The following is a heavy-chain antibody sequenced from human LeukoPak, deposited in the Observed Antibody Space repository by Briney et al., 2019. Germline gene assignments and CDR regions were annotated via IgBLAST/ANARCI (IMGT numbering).Heavy chain of an antibody. J-gene: IGHJ4*02. V-gene: IGHV1-69*05. D-gene: IGHD4/OR15-4a*01. CDR1: GGTFISYA. CDR3: ARDHDYGGNLDY. Sequence: SXKVSCKASGGTFISYAISWVGQAPGQGLEWMGRIIPIFGTANYAQKFQGSVTITTDESTSTAYMELSSLRSEDTAVYYCARDHDYGGNLDYWGQGTLVTVSS. CDR2: IIPIFGTA.